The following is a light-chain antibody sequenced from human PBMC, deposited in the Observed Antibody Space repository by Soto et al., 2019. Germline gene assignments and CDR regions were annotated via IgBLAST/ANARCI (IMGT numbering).Light chain of an antibody. V-gene: IGLV2-14*01. J-gene: IGLJ1*01. CDR1: SSDVGNYNY. Sequence: QSVLTQPASVSGSPGQSITISCTGTSSDVGNYNYVSWYQQHPGKAPKLMIYEVSDRPSGASDRFSGSKSGNPASLTISGLQAEDKADYYCCSYTRSRTYVFGTGTKVTVL. CDR2: EVS. CDR3: CSYTRSRTYV.